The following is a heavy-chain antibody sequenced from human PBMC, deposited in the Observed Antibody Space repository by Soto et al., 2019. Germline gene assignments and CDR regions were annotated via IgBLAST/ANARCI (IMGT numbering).Heavy chain of an antibody. Sequence: PGESLKISCKCSGYNFAGYWIAWVLQMPGKGLELMGIIYPSDSDTRYRPSFQGQVTISADKSISSAYLQWSSLRASDTAMYYCARGGVSTRTFDYWGQGTPVTVSS. CDR2: IYPSDSDT. V-gene: IGHV5-51*01. J-gene: IGHJ4*02. CDR1: GYNFAGYW. CDR3: ARGGVSTRTFDY. D-gene: IGHD3-3*01.